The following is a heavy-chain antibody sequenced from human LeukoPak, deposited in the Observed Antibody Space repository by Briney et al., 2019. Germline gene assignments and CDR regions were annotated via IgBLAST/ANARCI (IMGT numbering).Heavy chain of an antibody. D-gene: IGHD6-13*01. J-gene: IGHJ4*02. Sequence: ASVNVSCKASGYTFNGYYLHWVRQAPGQGLEWMGWINPNSGGTNYAQKFQGRVTITRDTSISTAYMELSRLRSDDTAVYYCAREENLAAAGFDYWGQGTLVTVSS. CDR2: INPNSGGT. CDR1: GYTFNGYY. V-gene: IGHV1-2*02. CDR3: AREENLAAAGFDY.